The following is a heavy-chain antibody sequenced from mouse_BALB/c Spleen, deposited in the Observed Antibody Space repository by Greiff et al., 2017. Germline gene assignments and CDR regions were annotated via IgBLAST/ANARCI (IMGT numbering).Heavy chain of an antibody. D-gene: IGHD2-1*01. CDR1: GYTFTSYT. Sequence: QVQLKESGAELARPGASVKMSCKASGYTFTSYTMHWVKQRPGQGLEWIGYINPSSGYTNYNQKFKDKATLTADKSSSTAYMQLSSLTSEDSAVYYCARSSGNYYFDYWGQGTTLTVSS. V-gene: IGHV1-4*01. J-gene: IGHJ2*01. CDR3: ARSSGNYYFDY. CDR2: INPSSGYT.